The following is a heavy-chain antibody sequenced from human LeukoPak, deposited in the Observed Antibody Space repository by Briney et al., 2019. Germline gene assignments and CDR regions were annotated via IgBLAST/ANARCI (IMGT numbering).Heavy chain of an antibody. CDR1: GFTVSNYW. CDR2: IKPDGTEN. D-gene: IGHD6-13*01. J-gene: IGHJ4*02. CDR3: ARDTVAAAGDD. V-gene: IGHV3-7*01. Sequence: GGSLRLSCAASGFTVSNYWMSWVRQAPGKGLEWVANIKPDGTENSHVDSVKGRFIISRDNAKNSLYLQMNYLRVEDTAIYYCARDTVAAAGDDWGQGTLVTVSS.